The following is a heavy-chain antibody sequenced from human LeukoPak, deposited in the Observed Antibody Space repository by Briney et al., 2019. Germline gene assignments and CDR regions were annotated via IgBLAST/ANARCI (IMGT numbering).Heavy chain of an antibody. D-gene: IGHD2-2*01. V-gene: IGHV3-23*01. CDR1: GFTFSSYA. J-gene: IGHJ4*02. CDR3: AKSAATWDTYFDY. CDR2: VSGDGINT. Sequence: GGSLRLSCAASGFTFSSYAMSWVRQAPGKGLEWVSAVSGDGINTYYADSVKGRFTISRDSSKNTLYLQMSSLRAEDTAVYYCAKSAATWDTYFDYWGQGTLVTVSS.